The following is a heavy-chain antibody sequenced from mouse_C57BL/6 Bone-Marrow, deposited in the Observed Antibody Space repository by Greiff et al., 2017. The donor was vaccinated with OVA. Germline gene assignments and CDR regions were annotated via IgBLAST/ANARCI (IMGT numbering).Heavy chain of an antibody. CDR2: IDPENGDT. D-gene: IGHD2-3*01. V-gene: IGHV14-4*01. CDR3: TLDDGYYDAMDY. J-gene: IGHJ4*01. CDR1: GFNIKDDY. Sequence: VQLQQSGAELVRPGAPVKLSCTASGFNIKDDYMHWVKQRPEQGLEWIGWIDPENGDTEYASKFQGKATITADTSSNTAYLQLSSLTSEDTAVYDCTLDDGYYDAMDYWGQGTSVTVSS.